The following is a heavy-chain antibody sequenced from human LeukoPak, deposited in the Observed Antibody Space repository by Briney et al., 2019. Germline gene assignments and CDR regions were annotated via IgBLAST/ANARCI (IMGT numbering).Heavy chain of an antibody. CDR1: RDSISSYY. D-gene: IGHD3-16*02. Sequence: SETLSLTCHVSRDSISSYYWSWIRQPPGKGLEWIGYIYYSGSTNYNPSLKSRVTISVDTSKNQFSLKLSSVTAADTAVYYCARNVRLGSGELSFAPFKNWFDPWGQGTLVTVSS. CDR3: ARNVRLGSGELSFAPFKNWFDP. V-gene: IGHV4-59*01. CDR2: IYYSGST. J-gene: IGHJ5*02.